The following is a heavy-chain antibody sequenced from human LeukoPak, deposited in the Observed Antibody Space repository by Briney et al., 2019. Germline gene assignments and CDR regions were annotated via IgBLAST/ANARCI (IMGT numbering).Heavy chain of an antibody. D-gene: IGHD6-6*01. J-gene: IGHJ4*02. Sequence: GGSLRLSCAASGFTFSSYAMSWVRQAPGKGLEWVSAISGSGGSTYYADSVKGRFTISRDNPKNTLYLQMNSLRAEDTAVYYCAKGRQLVRGSFDYWGQGTLVTVSS. CDR2: ISGSGGST. V-gene: IGHV3-23*01. CDR3: AKGRQLVRGSFDY. CDR1: GFTFSSYA.